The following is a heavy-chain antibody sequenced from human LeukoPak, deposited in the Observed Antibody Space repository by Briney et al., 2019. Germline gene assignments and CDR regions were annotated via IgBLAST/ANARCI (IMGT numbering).Heavy chain of an antibody. CDR1: GFTFSSYG. V-gene: IGHV3-30*18. CDR2: ISYDGSNK. J-gene: IGHJ4*02. D-gene: IGHD6-13*01. Sequence: GGSLRLSCAASGFTFSSYGMHWVRQAPGKGLEWVSVISYDGSNKYYADSVKGRFTISRDNSKNTLYLQMNSLRAEDTAVYYCAKEAAAGIKNPTKLYYFDYWGQGTLVTVSS. CDR3: AKEAAAGIKNPTKLYYFDY.